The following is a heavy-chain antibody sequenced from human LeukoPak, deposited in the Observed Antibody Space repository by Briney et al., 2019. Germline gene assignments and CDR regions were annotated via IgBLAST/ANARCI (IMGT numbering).Heavy chain of an antibody. V-gene: IGHV3-11*01. CDR3: VRVGNRDQDYYYSYMDV. CDR1: GFTFGDYY. Sequence: PGGSLRLSCAASGFTFGDYYMSWIRQAPGKGLEWVSYISSSGAAIYYADSVKGRFTISRDNAQSSLYLQMDSLRAEDTALYYCVRVGNRDQDYYYSYMDVWGRGTTVTVSS. J-gene: IGHJ6*03. D-gene: IGHD5-24*01. CDR2: ISSSGAAI.